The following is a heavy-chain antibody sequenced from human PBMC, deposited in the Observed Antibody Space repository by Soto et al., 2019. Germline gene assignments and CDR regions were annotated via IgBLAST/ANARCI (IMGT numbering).Heavy chain of an antibody. CDR3: ARGGMWFGQLY. J-gene: IGHJ4*02. CDR1: GFTASAYY. Sequence: ESGGGLIQPGGSMRLSCVVSGFTASAYYTSWVRQAPGKGLEWVSALYSGGDTFYADSVKGRFTVSGDNSKNTLYLQMNSLSAEDTAVYYCARGGMWFGQLYWGQGSLVTVSS. CDR2: LYSGGDT. D-gene: IGHD3-10*01. V-gene: IGHV3-53*01.